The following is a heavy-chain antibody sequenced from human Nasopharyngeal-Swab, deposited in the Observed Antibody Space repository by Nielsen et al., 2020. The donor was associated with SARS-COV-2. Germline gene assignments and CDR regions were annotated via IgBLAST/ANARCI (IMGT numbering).Heavy chain of an antibody. D-gene: IGHD3-10*01. J-gene: IGHJ4*02. CDR2: IYYSGNT. CDR3: VRGWAGHYFDY. CDR1: AGSITSGCFY. V-gene: IGHV4-31*03. Sequence: QALSLTCTLSAGSITSGCFYWTWLRQHPGKGLEWTGYIYYSGNTYYTPSLESRITISVDTSKTHFSLKLNSVTAADTAVYYCVRGWAGHYFDYWGRGTLVTVSS.